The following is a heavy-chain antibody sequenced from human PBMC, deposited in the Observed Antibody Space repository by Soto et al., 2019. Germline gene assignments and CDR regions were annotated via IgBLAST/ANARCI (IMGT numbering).Heavy chain of an antibody. CDR2: IYYSGST. V-gene: IGHV4-31*01. D-gene: IGHD6-13*01. CDR3: AGDSSSPVGEVGGLDY. CDR1: GGSISSGGYY. J-gene: IGHJ4*02. Sequence: QVQLQESGPGLVKPSQTLSLTCTVSGGSISSGGYYWIWIRQHPGKVLEWIGYIYYSGSTYYNPSVKSLVTIAIDTSKNQSSPKLSAVTAADRAVYYYAGDSSSPVGEVGGLDYRGQGTLVTVAA.